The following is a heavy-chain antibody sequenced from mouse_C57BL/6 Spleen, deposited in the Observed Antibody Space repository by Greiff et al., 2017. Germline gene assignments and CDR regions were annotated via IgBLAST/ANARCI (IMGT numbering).Heavy chain of an antibody. J-gene: IGHJ2*01. Sequence: EVMLVESGGGLVKPGGSLKLSCAASGFTFSDYGMHWVRQAPEKGLEWVAYISSGSSTIYYADTVKGRFTISRDNAKNTLFLQMTSLGSEDTARYYCAKAGYSVYFDYWGQGTTVTVSS. CDR2: ISSGSSTI. CDR3: AKAGYSVYFDY. CDR1: GFTFSDYG. V-gene: IGHV5-17*01. D-gene: IGHD2-3*01.